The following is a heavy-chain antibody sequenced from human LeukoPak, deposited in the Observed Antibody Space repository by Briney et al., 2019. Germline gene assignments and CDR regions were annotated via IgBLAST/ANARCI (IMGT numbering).Heavy chain of an antibody. J-gene: IGHJ4*02. V-gene: IGHV3-7*01. CDR2: TNQDGNEK. CDR3: ARDRALYDSRRGYYYTEDDY. Sequence: GGSLRLSCAASGFTFNNYWMSWVRQAPGMGLEWVANTNQDGNEKYYVDSVKGRFSIFRDNAKTSLYLQMNSLRADDTAVYYCARDRALYDSRRGYYYTEDDYWGQGTLVTVSS. CDR1: GFTFNNYW. D-gene: IGHD3-22*01.